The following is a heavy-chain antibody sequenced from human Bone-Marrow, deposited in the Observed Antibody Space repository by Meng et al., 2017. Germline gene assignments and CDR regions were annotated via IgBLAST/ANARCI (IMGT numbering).Heavy chain of an antibody. D-gene: IGHD6-19*01. Sequence: GSLRLSCTVSGGSISSYYWSWIRQPPGKGLEWIRYIYYSGSTNYNPSLKSRVTISVDTSKNQFSLKLSSVTAADTAVYYCHAVAGLFDYWGQGTLVTVSS. CDR3: HAVAGLFDY. CDR1: GGSISSYY. J-gene: IGHJ4*02. V-gene: IGHV4-59*01. CDR2: IYYSGST.